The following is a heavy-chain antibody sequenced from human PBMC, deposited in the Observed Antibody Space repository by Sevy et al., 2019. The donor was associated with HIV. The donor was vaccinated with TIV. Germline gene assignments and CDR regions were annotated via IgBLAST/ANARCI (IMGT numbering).Heavy chain of an antibody. CDR3: VAGRFGILDF. V-gene: IGHV3-72*01. CDR2: IRNKPRGYTT. Sequence: GGSLRLSCAVSGLTFSDYYMDWVRQAPGKGLEWVGRIRNKPRGYTTEYAASVKGRFIISSNDSKNSLYLQMYSLKIEDTAVYYCVAGRFGILDFWGQGTLVTVSS. CDR1: GLTFSDYY. D-gene: IGHD2-15*01. J-gene: IGHJ4*02.